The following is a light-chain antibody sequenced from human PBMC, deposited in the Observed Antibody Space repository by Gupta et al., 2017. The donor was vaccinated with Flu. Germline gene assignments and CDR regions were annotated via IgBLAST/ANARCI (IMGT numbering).Light chain of an antibody. CDR3: QVWDSSSDHVV. CDR1: DIGSKN. J-gene: IGLJ3*02. CDR2: DDS. Sequence: SYVLTQPPSVSVAPGQTARITCGGNDIGSKNVHWYQQRPGQAPVLVVYDDSDRPSGIPERFSGSNSGNPATLTISRVEAGDEADYYCQVWDSSSDHVVFGGGTKLTAL. V-gene: IGLV3-21*02.